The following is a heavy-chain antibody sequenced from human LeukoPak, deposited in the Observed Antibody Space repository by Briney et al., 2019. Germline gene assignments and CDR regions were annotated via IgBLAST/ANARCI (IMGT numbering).Heavy chain of an antibody. Sequence: GRSLRLSCAASGFTFSSYAMHWVRQAPGKGLEWVAVISYDGSNKYYADSVKGRFTISRDNSKNTLYLQMNSLRAEDTAVYFCAREYGSGTFDWGQGTLVTVSS. V-gene: IGHV3-30*14. CDR1: GFTFSSYA. D-gene: IGHD2-2*01. CDR2: ISYDGSNK. CDR3: AREYGSGTFD. J-gene: IGHJ4*02.